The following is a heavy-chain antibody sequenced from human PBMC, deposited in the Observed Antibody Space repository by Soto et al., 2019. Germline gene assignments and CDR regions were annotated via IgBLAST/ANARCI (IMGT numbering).Heavy chain of an antibody. D-gene: IGHD4-17*01. CDR1: GYSFTSYA. J-gene: IGHJ4*02. Sequence: QVQLVQSGAEVKKPGASVKVSCEASGYSFTSYAIHWVRQAPGQRLEWMGWINAVNGNTKYSKKFPGRVTITRDTSATTAYMELSSLISEDTAVYYCARCDGGYGDYDVGFDYWGQGTLVTVSS. CDR2: INAVNGNT. CDR3: ARCDGGYGDYDVGFDY. V-gene: IGHV1-3*01.